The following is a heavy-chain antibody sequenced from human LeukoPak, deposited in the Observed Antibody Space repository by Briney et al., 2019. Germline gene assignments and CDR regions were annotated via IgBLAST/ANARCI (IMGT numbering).Heavy chain of an antibody. CDR3: ARAVGGYYFDY. CDR1: GFTFDDYA. CDR2: ISWNSGSI. J-gene: IGHJ4*02. V-gene: IGHV3-9*01. D-gene: IGHD2-2*01. Sequence: GGSLRLSCAASGFTFDDYAMHWVRQAPGKGLEWVSGISWNSGSIGYADSVKGRFTISRDNAKNSLYLQMNSLRAEDTALYYCARAVGGYYFDYWGQGTLVTVSS.